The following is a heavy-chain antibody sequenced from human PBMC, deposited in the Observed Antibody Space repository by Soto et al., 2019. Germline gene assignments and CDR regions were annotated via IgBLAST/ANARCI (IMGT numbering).Heavy chain of an antibody. CDR2: ISGSGGSP. Sequence: EVQLLESGGGLVQPGGSLRLSCAASGFTFSSYAMSWVRQAPGKGLEWVSAISGSGGSPYYADSVKGRFTISRDNAKNTLYLQMNNLRAEDTAVYYCAKDLETYYDFWSGYYSDYYYYYGMDVWGQGTTVTVSS. J-gene: IGHJ6*02. V-gene: IGHV3-23*01. D-gene: IGHD3-3*01. CDR1: GFTFSSYA. CDR3: AKDLETYYDFWSGYYSDYYYYYGMDV.